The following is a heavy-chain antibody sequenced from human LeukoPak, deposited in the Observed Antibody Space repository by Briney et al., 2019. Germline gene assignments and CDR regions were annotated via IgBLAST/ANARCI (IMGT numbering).Heavy chain of an antibody. D-gene: IGHD3-16*01. J-gene: IGHJ4*02. V-gene: IGHV3-48*01. CDR1: GSTFSSYS. CDR3: ARDGGFAY. Sequence: GGSLRLSCAASGSTFSSYSMNWVRQAPGKGLEWVSYISSSSSTIHYADSVKGRFTISRDNAKNSLYLQMDSLRAEDTAVYHCARDGGFAYWGQGTLVTVSS. CDR2: ISSSSSTI.